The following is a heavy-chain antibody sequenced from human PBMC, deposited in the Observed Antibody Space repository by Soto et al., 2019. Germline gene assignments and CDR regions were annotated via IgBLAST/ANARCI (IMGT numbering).Heavy chain of an antibody. D-gene: IGHD2-15*01. V-gene: IGHV3-30-3*01. Sequence: GGSLRLSCAASGFTFSSYAMHWVRQAPGKGLEWVAAILYDGSKTYYADSVKGRFTISRDSSKNTLYLQMNSLSAEDTAVYYCAVVGADIWGQGTLVTVSS. CDR3: AVVGADI. CDR1: GFTFSSYA. CDR2: ILYDGSKT. J-gene: IGHJ4*02.